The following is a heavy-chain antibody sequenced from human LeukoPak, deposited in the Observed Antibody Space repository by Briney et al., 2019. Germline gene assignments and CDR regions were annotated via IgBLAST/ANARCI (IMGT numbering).Heavy chain of an antibody. CDR1: GFSLTSYA. CDR3: ARGAPRVVAFDH. Sequence: PGGSLRLSCVASGFSLTSYAMHWVRQAPGKGLEWVTILSSDGITQNYADSVRGRFTISRDDSKKTLYLQMNSLRREDTAIYNCARGAPRVVAFDHWGQGALVTVSS. J-gene: IGHJ4*02. CDR2: LSSDGITQ. D-gene: IGHD3-22*01. V-gene: IGHV3-30*04.